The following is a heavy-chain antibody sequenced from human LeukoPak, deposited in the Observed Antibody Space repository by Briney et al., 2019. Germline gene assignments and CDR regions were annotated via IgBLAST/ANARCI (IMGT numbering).Heavy chain of an antibody. CDR2: IWYGGTNK. V-gene: IGHV3-33*01. J-gene: IGHJ4*02. Sequence: LAGGSLRLSCAASGFTFSSYGMHWVRQAPGKGLEWVAVIWYGGTNKYYADSVKGRLTISRDNSKNTLFLQMNSLRAEDTAVYYCARAAYDSSGYLTLWGQGTLVTVSS. CDR1: GFTFSSYG. D-gene: IGHD3-22*01. CDR3: ARAAYDSSGYLTL.